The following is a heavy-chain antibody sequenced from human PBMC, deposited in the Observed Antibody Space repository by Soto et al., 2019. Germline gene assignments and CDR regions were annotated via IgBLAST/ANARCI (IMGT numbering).Heavy chain of an antibody. CDR3: AREASRGLFAMFAFDI. Sequence: EVQLVESGGGLVQPGGSLRLSCAASGFTVSSNYMSWVRQAPGKGLEWASVIYSGGSTYYADSVKGRFTISRDNSKNPLYLQMNSPRAEDTAVYYCAREASRGLFAMFAFDIWGQGTMVTVSS. CDR2: IYSGGST. D-gene: IGHD3-10*02. CDR1: GFTVSSNY. J-gene: IGHJ3*02. V-gene: IGHV3-66*01.